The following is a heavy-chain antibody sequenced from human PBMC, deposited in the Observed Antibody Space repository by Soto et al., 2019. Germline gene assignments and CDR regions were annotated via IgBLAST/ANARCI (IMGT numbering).Heavy chain of an antibody. J-gene: IGHJ6*02. CDR3: ARDMVRGVLGYYYGMDV. Sequence: ASVKGSCKASGYTFTSYYMHWVRQAPGQGLEWMGIINPSGGSTSYAQKFQGRVTMTRDTSTSTVYMELSSLRSEDTAVYYCARDMVRGVLGYYYGMDVWGQGTTVTVSS. D-gene: IGHD3-10*01. CDR1: GYTFTSYY. CDR2: INPSGGST. V-gene: IGHV1-46*01.